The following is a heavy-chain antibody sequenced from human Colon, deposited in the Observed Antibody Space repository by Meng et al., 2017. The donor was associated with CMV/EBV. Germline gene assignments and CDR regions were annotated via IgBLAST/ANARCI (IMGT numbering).Heavy chain of an antibody. V-gene: IGHV3-20*01. Sequence: GGSLRLSCEASGFAFADYSMSWVRQAPGNGLEWVAGITWSGDRAGYADSVKGRFTISRDNDKNSLYLEMKGLRGEDAALYHCARDIPFDPWGQGTLVTVSS. CDR1: GFAFADYS. CDR3: ARDIPFDP. CDR2: ITWSGDRA. J-gene: IGHJ5*02.